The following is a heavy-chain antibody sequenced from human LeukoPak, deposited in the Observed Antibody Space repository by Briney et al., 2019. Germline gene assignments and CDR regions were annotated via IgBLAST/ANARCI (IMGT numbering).Heavy chain of an antibody. V-gene: IGHV3-23*01. CDR2: ISGSGSTT. J-gene: IGHJ4*02. CDR3: ARGKSGYDPIDY. D-gene: IGHD5-12*01. Sequence: GGSLRLSCAASGFTFGSYAMSWVRQAPGNGPEWVSVISGSGSTTYFAEAVNGRFTISRDNSKNTLYLEMNSLRAEDTAVYYCARGKSGYDPIDYWGQGTLVTVSS. CDR1: GFTFGSYA.